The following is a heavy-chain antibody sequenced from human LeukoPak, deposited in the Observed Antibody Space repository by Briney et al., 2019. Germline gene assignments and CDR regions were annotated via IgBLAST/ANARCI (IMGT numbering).Heavy chain of an antibody. J-gene: IGHJ1*01. CDR2: ISGSGGST. CDR1: GFTFSSYA. CDR3: AKRYYYDSSGYPAGPFQH. V-gene: IGHV3-23*01. Sequence: GGSLRLSCAASGFTFSSYAMSWVRQAPGKGLEWVSAISGSGGSTYYADSVKGRFTISRDNSKNTLYLQMNSLRAEDTAVYYCAKRYYYDSSGYPAGPFQHWGQGTLVTVSS. D-gene: IGHD3-22*01.